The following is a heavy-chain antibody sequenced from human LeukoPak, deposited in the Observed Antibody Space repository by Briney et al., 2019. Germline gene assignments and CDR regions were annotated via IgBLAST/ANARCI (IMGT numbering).Heavy chain of an antibody. CDR3: AKRMSGSYYPEY. CDR1: GFTFSSYG. Sequence: GGSLRLSCAVSGFTFSSYGMHWVRQAPGKGLEWVAVIWYDGSNKYYADSVRGRFTISRDNSKNTLYLLMNSLRIEDTAVYYCAKRMSGSYYPEYWGQGTLVTVSS. CDR2: IWYDGSNK. D-gene: IGHD1-26*01. J-gene: IGHJ4*02. V-gene: IGHV3-30*02.